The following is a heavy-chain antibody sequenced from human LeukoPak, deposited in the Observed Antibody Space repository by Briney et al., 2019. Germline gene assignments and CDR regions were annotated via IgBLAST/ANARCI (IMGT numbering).Heavy chain of an antibody. Sequence: GESLKISCKASGYSFTNYWIGWVRQMSGKGLEWMGVIYPGDSDVRHTSSFQGQVTISADKSINIAYLQWSSLKASDTAMYYCARLQDYSDYEADFWGQGTLVTVSS. V-gene: IGHV5-51*01. CDR3: ARLQDYSDYEADF. D-gene: IGHD4-11*01. J-gene: IGHJ4*02. CDR1: GYSFTNYW. CDR2: IYPGDSDV.